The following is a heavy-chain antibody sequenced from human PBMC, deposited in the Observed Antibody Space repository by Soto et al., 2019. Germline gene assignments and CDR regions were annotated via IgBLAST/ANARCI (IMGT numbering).Heavy chain of an antibody. D-gene: IGHD2-2*01. J-gene: IGHJ4*02. CDR3: AKGGLLPRANRWF. CDR1: GFTFRNYP. CDR2: ISGSGVDT. Sequence: GGSLRLSCAASGFTFRNYPMTWVRQAPGKGLDWVSTISGSGVDTYYPDSVKGRVTISRDNSKNTLYLQINSLRAEDTAVYYCAKGGLLPRANRWFWGQGTLVTVSS. V-gene: IGHV3-23*01.